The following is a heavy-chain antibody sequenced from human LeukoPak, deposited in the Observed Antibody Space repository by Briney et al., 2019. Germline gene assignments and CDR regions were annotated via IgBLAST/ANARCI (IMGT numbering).Heavy chain of an antibody. D-gene: IGHD3-10*01. CDR2: ISSSSYI. CDR1: GFTFSSYS. Sequence: GGSLRLSCAASGFTFSSYSMNWVRQAPGKGLEWVSSISSSSYIYYADSVKGRFTISRDNAKNSLYLQMNSLRAEDTAVYYCARDSLSGPAKDYWGQGTLVTVSS. V-gene: IGHV3-21*01. CDR3: ARDSLSGPAKDY. J-gene: IGHJ4*02.